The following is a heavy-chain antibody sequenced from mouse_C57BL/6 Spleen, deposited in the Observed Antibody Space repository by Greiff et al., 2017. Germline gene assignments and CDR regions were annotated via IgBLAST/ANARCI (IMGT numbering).Heavy chain of an antibody. V-gene: IGHV5-4*01. CDR2: ISDGGGYT. CDR3: AGEGSLLGYGGYFDV. CDR1: GFTFSSYA. Sequence: EVKLVESGGGLVKPGGSLKLSCAASGFTFSSYAMSWVRQTPEKRLEWVATISDGGGYTYYPDNVKGRFTISRDNAKNTLYLQMSHLRSEDTAMYYCAGEGSLLGYGGYFDVWGTGTTFTVPS. D-gene: IGHD2-2*01. J-gene: IGHJ1*03.